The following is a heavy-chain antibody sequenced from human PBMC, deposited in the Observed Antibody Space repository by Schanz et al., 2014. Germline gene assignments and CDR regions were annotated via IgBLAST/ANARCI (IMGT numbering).Heavy chain of an antibody. CDR2: ITNKPNNYNT. CDR3: ARLDSSSWYPRY. CDR1: GFTFSDHY. D-gene: IGHD6-13*01. V-gene: IGHV3-72*01. Sequence: EVQLVESGGGMVQPGGSLRLSCAASGFTFSDHYMDWVRQAPGKGLEWVGRITNKPNNYNTEYAASVKGRFTISRDDSRNSLYLQMNSLRAEDTAVYYCARLDSSSWYPRYWGQGTLVTVSS. J-gene: IGHJ4*02.